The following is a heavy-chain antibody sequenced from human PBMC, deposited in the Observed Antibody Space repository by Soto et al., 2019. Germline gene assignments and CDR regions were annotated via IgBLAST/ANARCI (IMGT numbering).Heavy chain of an antibody. J-gene: IGHJ4*02. D-gene: IGHD1-7*01. V-gene: IGHV4-34*01. Sequence: PSETLSLTCAVYGGSFSGYYWSWIRQPPGKGLEWIGEINHSGSTNYNPSLKSRVTISVDTSKNQFSLKLSSVTAADTAVYYCARGGGSAGTTSYFDYWGQGTLVTVSS. CDR1: GGSFSGYY. CDR2: INHSGST. CDR3: ARGGGSAGTTSYFDY.